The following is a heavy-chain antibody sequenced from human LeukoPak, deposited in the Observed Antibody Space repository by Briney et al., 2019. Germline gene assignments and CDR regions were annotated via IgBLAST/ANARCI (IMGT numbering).Heavy chain of an antibody. Sequence: ASVKVSCKASGYTFTGYYMHWVRQAPGQGLEWMGWINPNSGGTNYAQKFQGRVTMTRDTSISTAYMELSRLRSDDTAVYYCARFRNVLYYYGSGSQYNWFDPWGQGTLVTVSS. V-gene: IGHV1-2*02. CDR1: GYTFTGYY. J-gene: IGHJ5*02. CDR2: INPNSGGT. CDR3: ARFRNVLYYYGSGSQYNWFDP. D-gene: IGHD3-10*01.